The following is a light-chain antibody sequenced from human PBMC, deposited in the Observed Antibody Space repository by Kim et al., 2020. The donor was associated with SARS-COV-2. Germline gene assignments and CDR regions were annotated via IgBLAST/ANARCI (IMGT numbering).Light chain of an antibody. CDR2: RVD. CDR1: SSDIGTYNY. J-gene: IGLJ1*01. CDR3: CSYVGKYIYA. Sequence: QSALTQPRSVSGSPGQSVTISCTGTSSDIGTYNYVSWYQQHPGKAPKLIIYRVDKRPSGVPDRFSGSKSGNTASLTISGLQAEDEADYYCCSYVGKYIYAFGVGTKVTVL. V-gene: IGLV2-11*01.